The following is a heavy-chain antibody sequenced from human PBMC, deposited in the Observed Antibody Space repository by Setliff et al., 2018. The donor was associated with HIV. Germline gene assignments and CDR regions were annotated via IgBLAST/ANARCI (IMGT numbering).Heavy chain of an antibody. CDR3: ARSIKAALRAGAFDV. J-gene: IGHJ3*01. Sequence: SETLSLTCTVSGDSITTNYWGWIRQSPGKGLEWIGSIYYGGSTNYNPSLKSRVTISLDTSRNQVFLNLTSVTAADTAVYYCARSIKAALRAGAFDVWGQGTMVTVSS. CDR1: GDSITTNY. CDR2: IYYGGST. D-gene: IGHD2-15*01. V-gene: IGHV4-59*01.